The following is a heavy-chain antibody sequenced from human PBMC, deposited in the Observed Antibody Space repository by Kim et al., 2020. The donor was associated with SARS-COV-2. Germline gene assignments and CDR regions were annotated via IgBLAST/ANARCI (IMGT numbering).Heavy chain of an antibody. D-gene: IGHD6-6*01. Sequence: ASVKVSCKASGYTFTGYYMHWVRQAPGQGLEWMGWINPNSGSTNYAQKFQGRVTMTRDTSISTAYMELSRLRSDDTAVYYCARKPIAARQGVFDYWGQGTLVTVSS. CDR2: INPNSGST. V-gene: IGHV1-2*02. CDR3: ARKPIAARQGVFDY. J-gene: IGHJ4*02. CDR1: GYTFTGYY.